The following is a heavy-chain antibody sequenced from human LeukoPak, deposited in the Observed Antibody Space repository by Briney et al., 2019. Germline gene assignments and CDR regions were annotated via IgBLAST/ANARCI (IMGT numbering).Heavy chain of an antibody. Sequence: GGSLRLSCTATGFTFSNFGMAWVRQAPGQGLEWVSTISGSGGNMHQADSVKGRFTISRDNSRSTLYLQMNSLRAEDTAVYYCAKDAGPQQLVFFDSWGQGTLVTVSS. CDR2: ISGSGGNM. J-gene: IGHJ4*02. D-gene: IGHD6-6*01. V-gene: IGHV3-23*01. CDR3: AKDAGPQQLVFFDS. CDR1: GFTFSNFG.